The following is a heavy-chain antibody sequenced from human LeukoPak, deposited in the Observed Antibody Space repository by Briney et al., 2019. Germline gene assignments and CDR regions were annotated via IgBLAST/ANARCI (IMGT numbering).Heavy chain of an antibody. CDR2: ISGSVDST. J-gene: IGHJ3*02. V-gene: IGHV3-23*01. CDR1: GFTFSSYA. Sequence: RRPLRLSCAASGFTFSSYAMSWVRQAPGKGLEWVSAISGSVDSTYYVDSVKGRFTISRDNSKSTLYLQMNSLRAEDTALYYCALYCSGGGCYSIGGAFDIWGQGTMVSVSS. CDR3: ALYCSGGGCYSIGGAFDI. D-gene: IGHD2-15*01.